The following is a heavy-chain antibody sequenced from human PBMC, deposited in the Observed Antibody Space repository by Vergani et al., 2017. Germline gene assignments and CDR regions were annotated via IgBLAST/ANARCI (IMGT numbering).Heavy chain of an antibody. CDR2: INPRDGVT. J-gene: IGHJ4*02. D-gene: IGHD3/OR15-3a*01. V-gene: IGHV1-46*01. CDR3: ARPVCYDFECYWGHFDS. Sequence: QVHLVQSGTEVKKPGTSVKVSCEASGLTFTTYFINWLRQAPGQGLEWVGVINPRDGVTSYSQKLQGRLTLTRDTSTTTHYIELSSLRSEDTAVYYCARPVCYDFECYWGHFDSWGQGTLVTVSS. CDR1: GLTFTTYF.